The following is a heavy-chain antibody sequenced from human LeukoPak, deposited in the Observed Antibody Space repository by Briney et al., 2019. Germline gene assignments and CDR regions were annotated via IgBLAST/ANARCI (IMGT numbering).Heavy chain of an antibody. CDR3: ACGLVQWYYMDV. CDR2: IYYSGST. Sequence: PSETLSLTCTVSGGSISSSSYYWGWIRQPPGKGLEWIGSIYYSGSTYYNPSLKSRVTISVDTSKNQFSLKLSSVTAADTAVYYCACGLVQWYYMDVWGKGTTVTISS. V-gene: IGHV4-39*01. CDR1: GGSISSSSYY. J-gene: IGHJ6*03. D-gene: IGHD6-19*01.